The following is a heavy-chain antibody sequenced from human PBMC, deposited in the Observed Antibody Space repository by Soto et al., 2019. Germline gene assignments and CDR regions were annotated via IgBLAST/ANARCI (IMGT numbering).Heavy chain of an antibody. CDR1: GGSISSGDYY. V-gene: IGHV4-30-4*01. Sequence: TLSLTCTVSGGSISSGDYYWSWIRQPPGKGLEWIGYIYYSGSTYYNPSLKSRVTISVDTSKNQFSLKLSSVTAADTAVYYCARSPPPYDYVWGSYRPGGRYYYYGMDVWGQGTTVTSP. CDR3: ARSPPPYDYVWGSYRPGGRYYYYGMDV. D-gene: IGHD3-16*02. CDR2: IYYSGST. J-gene: IGHJ6*02.